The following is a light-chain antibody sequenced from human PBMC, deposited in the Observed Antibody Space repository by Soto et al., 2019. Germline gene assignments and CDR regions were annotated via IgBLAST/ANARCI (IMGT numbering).Light chain of an antibody. J-gene: IGKJ5*01. CDR3: QQHYSTPIT. Sequence: DIVMTQSPDSLAVSLGERATINCKSSQSVLYSSNNKNYLAWYQQKPGQPPKLLIYWASTRESGVPDRFSGGGSGTAFTLTISSLQAEDAAVYYCQQHYSTPITFGQGTRLDIK. CDR1: QSVLYSSNNKNY. CDR2: WAS. V-gene: IGKV4-1*01.